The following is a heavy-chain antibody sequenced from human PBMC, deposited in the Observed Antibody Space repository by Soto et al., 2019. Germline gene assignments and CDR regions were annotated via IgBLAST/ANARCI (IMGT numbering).Heavy chain of an antibody. CDR2: INHSGST. CDR1: GGSFSGYY. Sequence: SETLSLTCAAYGGSFSGYYWSWIRQPPGKGLEWIGEINHSGSTNYNPSPKMRVTISVGTSKNQFSLKLSSVTAADTAVYYCARGGDYFDYWGQGTLVTVSS. CDR3: ARGGDYFDY. V-gene: IGHV4-34*01. J-gene: IGHJ4*02.